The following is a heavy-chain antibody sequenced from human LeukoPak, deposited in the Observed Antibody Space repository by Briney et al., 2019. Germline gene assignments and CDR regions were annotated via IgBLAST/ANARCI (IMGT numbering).Heavy chain of an antibody. J-gene: IGHJ3*02. CDR3: AGDLWAAFDI. CDR2: INPSGGST. Sequence: ASLKLSCTASGYTFTSYYMHWVRQAPGQGLEWMGIINPSGGSTSYAKTFQGRVTMTRDTSTSTVYMELSSLGSEDTAVYYCAGDLWAAFDIWGQGTMVTVSS. D-gene: IGHD7-27*01. CDR1: GYTFTSYY. V-gene: IGHV1-46*01.